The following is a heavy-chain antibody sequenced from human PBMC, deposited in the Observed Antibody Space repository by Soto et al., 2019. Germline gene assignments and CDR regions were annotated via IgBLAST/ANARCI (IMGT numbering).Heavy chain of an antibody. D-gene: IGHD5-12*01. CDR3: AKSPYGGYSDWFDP. Sequence: QTQLVESGGGVVQPGRSLRLSCAASGFTLSSYGMHWVRQAPGKGLEWVAVISYDGSNTYHADSVKGRFTISRDNSKNMLYLQMNGLRAEDTAVYYCAKSPYGGYSDWFDPWGQGTLVTVSS. J-gene: IGHJ5*02. CDR2: ISYDGSNT. CDR1: GFTLSSYG. V-gene: IGHV3-30*18.